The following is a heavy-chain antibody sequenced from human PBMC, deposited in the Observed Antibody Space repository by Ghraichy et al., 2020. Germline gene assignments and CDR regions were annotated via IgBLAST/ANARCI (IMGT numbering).Heavy chain of an antibody. J-gene: IGHJ6*02. CDR3: ARDVLQYRREYGMDV. Sequence: TLSLTCTVSGGSISSGGYYWSWIRQHPGKGLEWIGYIYYSGSTYYNPSLKSRVTISVDTSKNQFSLKLSSVTAADTAVYYCARDVLQYRREYGMDVWGQGTTVTVSS. D-gene: IGHD1-14*01. V-gene: IGHV4-31*03. CDR1: GGSISSGGYY. CDR2: IYYSGST.